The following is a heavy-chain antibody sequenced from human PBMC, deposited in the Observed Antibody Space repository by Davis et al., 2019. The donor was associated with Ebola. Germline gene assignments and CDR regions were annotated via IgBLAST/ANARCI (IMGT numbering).Heavy chain of an antibody. V-gene: IGHV4-30-2*01. CDR2: IYHRGST. CDR1: GDSISSGGYS. D-gene: IGHD2-2*02. CDR3: ARGEVVVVPAAIYNWFDP. J-gene: IGHJ5*02. Sequence: MPSETLSLTCAVSGDSISSGGYSWNWIRQPPGKGLEWIGYIYHRGSTYYNPSLKSRVTISVDTSKNQFSLKLSSVTAADTAVYYCARGEVVVVPAAIYNWFDPWGQGTLVTVSS.